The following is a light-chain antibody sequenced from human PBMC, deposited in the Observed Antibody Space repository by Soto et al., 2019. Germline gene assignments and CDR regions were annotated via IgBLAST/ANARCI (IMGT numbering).Light chain of an antibody. Sequence: DIQLTQSPSFLSASVGDRVTISCRASQGISDYLAWYQQKPGKAPKLLIYGASTLQSGVPSRFSGSASGTEFTLTISSLQPEDSATYFCQQFNAYPLTFGRGTKLEIK. CDR1: QGISDY. CDR2: GAS. J-gene: IGKJ4*01. V-gene: IGKV1-9*01. CDR3: QQFNAYPLT.